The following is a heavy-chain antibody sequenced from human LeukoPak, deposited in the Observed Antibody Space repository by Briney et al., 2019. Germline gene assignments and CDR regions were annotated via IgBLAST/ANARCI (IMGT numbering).Heavy chain of an antibody. J-gene: IGHJ3*02. Sequence: ASVKVSRKASGYTFTGYYMHWVRQAPGQGLEWMGWINPNSGGTNYAQKFQGRVTMTRDTSISTAYMELSWLRSDDTAVYYCARGYDILKAFDIWGQGTMVTVSS. V-gene: IGHV1-2*02. D-gene: IGHD3-9*01. CDR3: ARGYDILKAFDI. CDR2: INPNSGGT. CDR1: GYTFTGYY.